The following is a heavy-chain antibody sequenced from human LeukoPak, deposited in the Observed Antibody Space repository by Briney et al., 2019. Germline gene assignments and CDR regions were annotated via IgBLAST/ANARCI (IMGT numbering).Heavy chain of an antibody. CDR1: GFTFSNHW. V-gene: IGHV3-74*01. J-gene: IGHJ4*02. D-gene: IGHD1-26*01. Sequence: PGGSLRLSCAASGFTFSNHWMHWVRQAPGQGLEWVSRINSDGISTTYADSVKGRFTISRVNAKNTLFLQMNSLRAEDTAVYYCVYSGNFPFEYWGQGTLVTVSS. CDR2: INSDGIST. CDR3: VYSGNFPFEY.